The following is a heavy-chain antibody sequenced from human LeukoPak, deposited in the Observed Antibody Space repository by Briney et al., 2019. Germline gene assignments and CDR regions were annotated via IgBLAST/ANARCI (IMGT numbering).Heavy chain of an antibody. J-gene: IGHJ4*02. CDR1: GFTFSSYS. V-gene: IGHV3-21*01. CDR2: ISSSSSYI. D-gene: IGHD3-9*01. Sequence: GGSLRLSCAASGFTFSSYSMNWVRQAPGKGLEWVSSISSSSSYIYYADSVKGRFTISRDNAKNSLYLQMNSLRAEDTAVYYCAREYYDILTGYHYYFDYWGQGTRVTVSS. CDR3: AREYYDILTGYHYYFDY.